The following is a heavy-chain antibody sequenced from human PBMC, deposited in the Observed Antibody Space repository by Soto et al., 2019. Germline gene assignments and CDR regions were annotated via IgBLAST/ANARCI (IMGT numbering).Heavy chain of an antibody. CDR2: FSYRGRR. CDR3: VSQRTTVITKAYFDF. V-gene: IGHV4-39*01. D-gene: IGHD4-4*01. CDR1: CCSVTHSIYY. Sequence: SETLSLSWSVSCCSVTHSIYYWGWIRQPQGNGVEWIGSFSYRGRRYSKSSVKSRVTISVDTSKKKLSLNLNSVTASDTAVYFCVSQRTTVITKAYFDFWGQGALVTVSS. J-gene: IGHJ4*02.